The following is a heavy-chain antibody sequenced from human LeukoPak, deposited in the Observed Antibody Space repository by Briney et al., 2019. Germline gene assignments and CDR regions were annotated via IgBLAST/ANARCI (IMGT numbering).Heavy chain of an antibody. V-gene: IGHV1-69*06. CDR3: ARGAEIFGVVISYAVYAFDI. D-gene: IGHD3-3*01. CDR1: GGTFSNYA. Sequence: SVKVSCKASGGTFSNYAISWVRQAPGQGLEWMGGIIPIFGTANYAQKFRGRVTITADKSTRTAYMELSSLRSEDTAVYYCARGAEIFGVVISYAVYAFDIWGQGTMVTVSS. CDR2: IIPIFGTA. J-gene: IGHJ3*02.